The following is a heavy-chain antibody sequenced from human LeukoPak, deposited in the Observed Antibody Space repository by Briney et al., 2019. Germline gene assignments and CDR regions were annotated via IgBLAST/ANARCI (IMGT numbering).Heavy chain of an antibody. CDR1: GGSFSGYY. Sequence: PSETLSLTCAVYGGSFSGYYWSWIRQPPEKGLEWIGEINHSGSTNYNPSLESRVTISVDTSKNQFSLKLSSVTAADTAVYYCARGAMATGYWGQGTLVTVSS. J-gene: IGHJ4*02. CDR2: INHSGST. D-gene: IGHD5-18*01. CDR3: ARGAMATGY. V-gene: IGHV4-34*01.